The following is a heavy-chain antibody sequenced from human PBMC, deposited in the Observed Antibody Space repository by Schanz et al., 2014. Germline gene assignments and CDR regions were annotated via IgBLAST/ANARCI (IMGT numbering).Heavy chain of an antibody. CDR3: VADDVWLNLGDFDY. CDR2: ISSSGTST. J-gene: IGHJ4*02. D-gene: IGHD3-16*01. V-gene: IGHV3-11*01. CDR1: GFTFSDYF. Sequence: QVQLVESGGGLVKPGGSLRLSCSASGFTFSDYFMTWIRQAPGKGLEWLSYISSSGTSTYYADSVKGRFTTSRDNAKKALYLQMNSLRAEDTAIYYCVADDVWLNLGDFDYWGQGTLVTVSS.